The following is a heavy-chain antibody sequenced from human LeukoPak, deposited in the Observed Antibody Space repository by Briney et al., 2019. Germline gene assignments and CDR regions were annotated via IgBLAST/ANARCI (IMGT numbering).Heavy chain of an antibody. CDR3: ARGPPACSTNCYGYLDY. D-gene: IGHD2-2*01. V-gene: IGHV3-53*01. CDR2: IYSGGDT. J-gene: IGHJ4*02. Sequence: GGSLRLSCAASGFTFSSYGMHWVRQAPGKGLEWISLIYSGGDTYYPDSVRGRFTISRDNSKNTLYLQMNSLRAEDTAVYYCARGPPACSTNCYGYLDYWGQGTLVTVSS. CDR1: GFTFSSYG.